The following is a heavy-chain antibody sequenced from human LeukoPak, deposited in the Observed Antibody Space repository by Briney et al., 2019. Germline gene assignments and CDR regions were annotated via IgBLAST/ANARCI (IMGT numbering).Heavy chain of an antibody. CDR3: AREGGDTAMVTTRRRSFDY. CDR1: GFTFSSYE. J-gene: IGHJ4*02. Sequence: GGSLRLSCAASGFTFSSYEMNWVRQAPGKGLEWVSYISSSGSTIYYADSVKGRFTISRDNSKNTLYLQMNSLRAEDTAVYYCAREGGDTAMVTTRRRSFDYWGQGTLVTVSS. CDR2: ISSSGSTI. D-gene: IGHD5-18*01. V-gene: IGHV3-48*03.